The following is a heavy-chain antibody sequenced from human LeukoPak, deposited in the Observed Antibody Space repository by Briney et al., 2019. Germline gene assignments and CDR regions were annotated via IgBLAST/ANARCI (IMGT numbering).Heavy chain of an antibody. CDR3: ARSQIQLWLKEGSAFDI. CDR1: GGSISSSSYY. V-gene: IGHV4-39*01. D-gene: IGHD5-18*01. J-gene: IGHJ3*02. Sequence: SETLSLTCTVSGGSISSSSYYWGWIRQPPGKGLEWIGSIYYSGSTYYNPSLKSRVTISVDTSKNQFSLKLSSVTAADTAVYYCARSQIQLWLKEGSAFDIWGQGTMVTVSS. CDR2: IYYSGST.